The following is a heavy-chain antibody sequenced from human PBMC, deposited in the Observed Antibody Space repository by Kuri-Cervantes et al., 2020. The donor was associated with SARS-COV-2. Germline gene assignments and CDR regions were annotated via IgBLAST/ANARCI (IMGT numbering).Heavy chain of an antibody. Sequence: GGSLRLSCTASRFTFHTYWMSWVRQAPGKGLEWVSSITSSGGTTYYADSVKGRFTISRDNSKNTLYLQMNSLRAEDTAVYYCARSDYYYYMDVWGKGTTVTVSS. V-gene: IGHV3-23*01. CDR1: RFTFHTYW. CDR3: ARSDYYYYMDV. CDR2: ITSSGGTT. J-gene: IGHJ6*03.